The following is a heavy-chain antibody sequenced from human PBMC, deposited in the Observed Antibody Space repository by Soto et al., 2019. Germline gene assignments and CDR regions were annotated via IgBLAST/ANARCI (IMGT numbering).Heavy chain of an antibody. CDR2: ISSSGNTI. D-gene: IGHD5-12*01. V-gene: IGHV3-11*01. CDR1: EFTFSDYY. CDR3: ARRYSGGRAFDI. Sequence: QVQLVESGGGLVRPGESLRLSCAASEFTFSDYYMSWIRQAPGKGLEWVSYISSSGNTIYYADSVKGRVTISRDNAKNSLYLQMNSLRAEDTAVYYCARRYSGGRAFDICGQGTTVTVSS. J-gene: IGHJ3*02.